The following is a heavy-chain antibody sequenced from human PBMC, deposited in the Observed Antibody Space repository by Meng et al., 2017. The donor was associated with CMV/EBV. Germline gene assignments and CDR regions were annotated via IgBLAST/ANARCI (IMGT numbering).Heavy chain of an antibody. CDR3: AKDSCGGDCSTFDY. J-gene: IGHJ4*02. V-gene: IGHV4-39*07. CDR2: IYYSGST. D-gene: IGHD2-21*01. Sequence: GSLRLSCTVSGGSISSSSYYWGWIRQPPGKGLEWIGSIYYSGSTYYNPSLKSRVTISVDTSKNTLYLQMNSLRAEDTAVYYCAKDSCGGDCSTFDYWGQGTLVTVSS. CDR1: GGSISSSSYY.